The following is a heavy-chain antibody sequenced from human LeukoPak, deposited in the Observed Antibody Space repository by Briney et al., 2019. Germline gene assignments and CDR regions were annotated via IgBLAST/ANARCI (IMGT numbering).Heavy chain of an antibody. CDR2: LSHSGSS. V-gene: IGHV4-59*02. CDR3: ARARYVNSFYAFDI. CDR1: GVSVSSYY. J-gene: IGHJ3*02. D-gene: IGHD3-9*01. Sequence: PSETLSLTCAASGVSVSSYYWSWIRRPPGRGLEWIAYLSHSGSSDSNPSLTSRVTTLVDTSKNQFFLKLSSVTAADTAVYYCARARYVNSFYAFDIWGQGTLVTVSS.